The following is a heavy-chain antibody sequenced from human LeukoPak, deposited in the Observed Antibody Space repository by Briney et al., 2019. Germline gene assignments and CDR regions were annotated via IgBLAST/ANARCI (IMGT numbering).Heavy chain of an antibody. V-gene: IGHV1-69*05. CDR3: ASRAYCGGDCYWRGAFDI. CDR1: GGTFSSYA. J-gene: IGHJ3*02. D-gene: IGHD2-21*02. Sequence: SVEVSCKASGGTFSSYAISWVRQAPGQGLEWMGRIIPIFGTANYAQKFQGRVTITTDESTSTAYMELSSLRSEDTAVYYCASRAYCGGDCYWRGAFDIWGQGTMVTVSS. CDR2: IIPIFGTA.